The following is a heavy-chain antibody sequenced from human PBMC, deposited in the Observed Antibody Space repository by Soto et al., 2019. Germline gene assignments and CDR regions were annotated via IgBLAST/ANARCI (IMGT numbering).Heavy chain of an antibody. D-gene: IGHD5-12*01. J-gene: IGHJ6*03. CDR1: GYTFTGYY. V-gene: IGHV1-2*04. Sequence: ASVKVSCKASGYTFTGYYMHWVRQAPGQGHEWMGWINPNSGGTNYAQKFQGWVTMTRDTSISTAYMELSRLRSDDTAVYYCARGVSGYDSGYYYYYMDVWGKGTTVTVSS. CDR3: ARGVSGYDSGYYYYYMDV. CDR2: INPNSGGT.